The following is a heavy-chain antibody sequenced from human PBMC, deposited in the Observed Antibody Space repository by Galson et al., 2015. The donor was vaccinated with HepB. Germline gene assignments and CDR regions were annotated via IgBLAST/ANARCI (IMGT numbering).Heavy chain of an antibody. Sequence: SLRLSCAASGFTFSSYGMHWVRQAPGKGLEWVAVISYDGSNKYYADSVKGRFTISRDNSKNTLYLQMNSLRAEDTAVYYCAKLVGGGPIWAWGQGTLVTVSS. J-gene: IGHJ5*02. CDR1: GFTFSSYG. CDR3: AKLVGGGPIWA. V-gene: IGHV3-30*18. CDR2: ISYDGSNK. D-gene: IGHD2-15*01.